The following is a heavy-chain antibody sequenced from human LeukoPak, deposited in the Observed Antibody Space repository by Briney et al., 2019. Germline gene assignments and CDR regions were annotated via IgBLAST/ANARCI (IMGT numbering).Heavy chain of an antibody. Sequence: GGSLRLSCAASGFTVSSNYMSWVRQAPGQGLEWVSVIYSGGSTYYADSVKGRFTISRDNSKNTLYLQMNSLRAEDTAVYYCASPYSYGSDAFDIWGQGTMVTVS. CDR2: IYSGGST. D-gene: IGHD5-18*01. CDR3: ASPYSYGSDAFDI. V-gene: IGHV3-66*02. J-gene: IGHJ3*02. CDR1: GFTVSSNY.